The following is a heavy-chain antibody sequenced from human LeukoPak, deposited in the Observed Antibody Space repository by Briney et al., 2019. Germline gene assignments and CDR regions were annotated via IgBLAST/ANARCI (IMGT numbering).Heavy chain of an antibody. Sequence: RASETLSLTCAVYGGSFSGYYWSWIRQPPGKGLEWIGEINHSGSTNYNPSLKSRVTISVDTSKNQFSLKLSSVTAADTAVYYCARSPPSYQLPRHYFDYWGQGTLVTVSS. D-gene: IGHD2-2*01. V-gene: IGHV4-34*01. CDR2: INHSGST. CDR3: ARSPPSYQLPRHYFDY. CDR1: GGSFSGYY. J-gene: IGHJ4*02.